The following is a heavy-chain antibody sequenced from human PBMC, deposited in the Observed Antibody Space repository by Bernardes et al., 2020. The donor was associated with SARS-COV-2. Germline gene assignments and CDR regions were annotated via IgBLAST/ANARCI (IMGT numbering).Heavy chain of an antibody. V-gene: IGHV3-33*01. CDR3: AREPLAAAGTLLDY. D-gene: IGHD6-13*01. CDR1: GFTFSSYG. CDR2: IWYDGSNK. Sequence: GGSLRLSCAASGFTFSSYGMHWVRQAPGKGLEWVAVIWYDGSNKYYADSVKGRFTISRDNSKNTLYLQMNSLRAEDTAVYYCAREPLAAAGTLLDYWGQGTLVTVSS. J-gene: IGHJ4*02.